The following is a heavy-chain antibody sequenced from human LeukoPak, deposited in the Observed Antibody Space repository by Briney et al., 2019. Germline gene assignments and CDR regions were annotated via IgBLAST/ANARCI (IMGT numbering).Heavy chain of an antibody. J-gene: IGHJ4*02. D-gene: IGHD6-19*01. Sequence: PSETLSLTCTVSGGSISSSSYYWGWIRQPPGKGLEWIGSIYYSGSTYYNPSLKSRVTISVDTSKNQFSLKLSSVTAADTAVYYCASGIAVADYFDYWGQGTLVTVSS. CDR3: ASGIAVADYFDY. V-gene: IGHV4-39*07. CDR1: GGSISSSSYY. CDR2: IYYSGST.